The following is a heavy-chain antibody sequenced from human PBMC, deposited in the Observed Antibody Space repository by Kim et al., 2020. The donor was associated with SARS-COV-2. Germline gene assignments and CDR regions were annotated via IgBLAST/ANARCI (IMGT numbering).Heavy chain of an antibody. V-gene: IGHV1-24*01. D-gene: IGHD3-22*01. CDR1: GYTLTELS. CDR3: ATPTYYYDSSGYYHTYFDY. CDR2: FDPEDGET. Sequence: ASVKVSCKVSGYTLTELSMHWVRQAPGKGLEWMGGFDPEDGETIYAQKFQGRVTMTEDTSTDTAYMELSSLRSEDTAVYYCATPTYYYDSSGYYHTYFDYWGQGTLVTVSS. J-gene: IGHJ4*02.